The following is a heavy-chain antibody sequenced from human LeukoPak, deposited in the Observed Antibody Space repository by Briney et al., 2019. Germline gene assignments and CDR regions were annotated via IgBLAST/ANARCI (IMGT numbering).Heavy chain of an antibody. J-gene: IGHJ6*02. CDR3: AGDLKSYDFWSGYYFRYYYYGMDV. D-gene: IGHD3-3*01. V-gene: IGHV1-18*01. CDR2: ISAYNGNT. CDR1: GYTFTSYG. Sequence: ASVKVSCKASGYTFTSYGISWVRQAPGQGLEWMGWISAYNGNTNYAQKLQGRVTMTTDTSTSTAYMELRGLRSDDTAVYYCAGDLKSYDFWSGYYFRYYYYGMDVWGQGTTVTVSS.